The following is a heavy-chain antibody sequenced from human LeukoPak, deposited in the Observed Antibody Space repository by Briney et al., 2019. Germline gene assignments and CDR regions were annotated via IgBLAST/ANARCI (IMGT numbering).Heavy chain of an antibody. CDR2: ISGSGGST. J-gene: IGHJ5*02. Sequence: GGSLRLSCAASGFTFRSYAMSWVRQAPGKGLEWVSSISGSGGSTYYADSVKGRFTISRDNSKNTLYLQMNSLRAEDTAVYYCAKEGSSWYGNWFDPWGQGTLVTVSS. CDR3: AKEGSSWYGNWFDP. CDR1: GFTFRSYA. D-gene: IGHD6-13*01. V-gene: IGHV3-23*01.